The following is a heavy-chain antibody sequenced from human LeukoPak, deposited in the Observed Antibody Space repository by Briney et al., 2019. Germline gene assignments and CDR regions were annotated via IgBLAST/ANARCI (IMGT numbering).Heavy chain of an antibody. CDR2: VHPNGGNT. D-gene: IGHD1-14*01. CDR3: ARGPRNDP. J-gene: IGHJ5*02. CDR1: GYPFTTWK. Sequence: AAVKVSCKTSGYPFTTWKINWVRQGAGQGLEWMGWVHPNGGNTAYAQKFQGRVTMIRDTSISTAYMELSGLTSDDTAVYFCARGPRNDPWGQGTLVTVSS. V-gene: IGHV1-8*01.